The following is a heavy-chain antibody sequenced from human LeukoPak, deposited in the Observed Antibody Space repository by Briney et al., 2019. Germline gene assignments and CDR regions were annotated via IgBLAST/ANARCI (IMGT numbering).Heavy chain of an antibody. V-gene: IGHV3-66*01. Sequence: PGGSLRLSCASSGFTVGYNYRTWVRQAPGKGLEWVAAIYNSGSTYYADSVKGRFTISRDNSKNTLYLQMGSLRAEDMAVYYCARRGSGPPYYYYMHVWGKGTTVTVSS. CDR3: ARRGSGPPYYYYMHV. D-gene: IGHD3-10*01. J-gene: IGHJ6*03. CDR1: GFTVGYNY. CDR2: IYNSGST.